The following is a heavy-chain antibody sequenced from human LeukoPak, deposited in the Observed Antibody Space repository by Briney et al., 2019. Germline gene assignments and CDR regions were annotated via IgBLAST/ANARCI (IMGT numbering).Heavy chain of an antibody. Sequence: GGSLRLSCEASGFTFSSYAMSWVRPAPGEVLEWDSAISGSGGRTYYADSVKGRFTISRDNSKNSPYLQMTSLRAEGTSVNYCAKETGYMDGLFDCWGQGTLVSASS. V-gene: IGHV3-23*01. D-gene: IGHD5-18*01. J-gene: IGHJ4*02. CDR2: ISGSGGRT. CDR3: AKETGYMDGLFDC. CDR1: GFTFSSYA.